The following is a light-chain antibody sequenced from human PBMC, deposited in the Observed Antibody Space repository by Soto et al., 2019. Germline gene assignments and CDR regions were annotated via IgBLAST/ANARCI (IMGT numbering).Light chain of an antibody. CDR3: HQGIT. Sequence: EIVMTQSPATLSVSPGERATLSCRASQSVSSNLAWYQQKPGQAPRLLIYGASSRATGIPVRFSGSGSGTEFTLTIGRLQSEDFAVYYCHQGITFGQGTRLEIK. CDR2: GAS. V-gene: IGKV3-15*01. CDR1: QSVSSN. J-gene: IGKJ5*01.